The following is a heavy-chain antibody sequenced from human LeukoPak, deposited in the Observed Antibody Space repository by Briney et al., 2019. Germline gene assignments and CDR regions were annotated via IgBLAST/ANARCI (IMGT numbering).Heavy chain of an antibody. D-gene: IGHD7-27*01. J-gene: IGHJ4*02. Sequence: GGSLRLSCAASGFTFSNYAMSWVRQAPGKGLEWVSTISGSGGSTYYADSVKDWFTISRDNAKNTLYLQMNSLRVEDTAVYYCAGSLGPLTEYWGQGTLVTVSS. CDR3: AGSLGPLTEY. V-gene: IGHV3-23*01. CDR2: ISGSGGST. CDR1: GFTFSNYA.